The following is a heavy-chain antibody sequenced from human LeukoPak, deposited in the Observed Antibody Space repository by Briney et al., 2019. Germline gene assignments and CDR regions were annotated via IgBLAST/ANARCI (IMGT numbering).Heavy chain of an antibody. CDR3: ARDGRGYSYGYSYFDY. Sequence: PSETLSLTCTVSGGSISGYYWSWIRQPPGKGLEWIGYIFYSGSANYNPSLKSRVTISVDTSKNQFSLKLSSVTAADTAVYYCARDGRGYSYGYSYFDYWGQGILVTVSS. CDR1: GGSISGYY. CDR2: IFYSGSA. D-gene: IGHD5-18*01. J-gene: IGHJ4*02. V-gene: IGHV4-59*01.